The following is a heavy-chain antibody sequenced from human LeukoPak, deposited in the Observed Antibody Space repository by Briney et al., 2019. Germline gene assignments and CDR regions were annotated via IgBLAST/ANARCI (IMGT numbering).Heavy chain of an antibody. CDR3: AKDPSYDYGMDV. CDR2: ISGSGGST. V-gene: IGHV3-23*01. CDR1: GFTFSSYA. Sequence: GGSLRLSCVASGFTFSSYAMSWVRQAPGKGLEWVSAISGSGGSTYYADSVKGRFTISRDNSKNTLSLQMNSLRVEDTAVYSCAKDPSYDYGMDVWGKGTTVTVSS. J-gene: IGHJ6*04.